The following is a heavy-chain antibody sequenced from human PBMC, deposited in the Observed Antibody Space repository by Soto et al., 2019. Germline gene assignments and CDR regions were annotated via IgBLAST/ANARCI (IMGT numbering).Heavy chain of an antibody. D-gene: IGHD2-2*01. CDR2: ISYDGSNK. CDR3: ATGPYSISRVFCEFDY. J-gene: IGHJ4*02. Sequence: QPGGSLRLSCAASGFTFSSYGMHWVRQAPGKGLEWVAVISYDGSNKYYADSVKGRFTISRDNSKNTLYLQMNSLRAEDTAIYYCATGPYSISRVFCEFDYWGQGTLVTVSS. V-gene: IGHV3-30*03. CDR1: GFTFSSYG.